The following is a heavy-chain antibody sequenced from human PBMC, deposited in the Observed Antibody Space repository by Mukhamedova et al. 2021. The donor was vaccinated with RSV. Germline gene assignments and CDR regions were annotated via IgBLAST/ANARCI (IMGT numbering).Heavy chain of an antibody. Sequence: GKGLEWVSAISGSGGSTYYADSVKGRFTISRDNSKNTLYLQMNSLRAEDTAVYYCAKDIVVVPAALGWFDPWGQGTLVTVTS. CDR2: ISGSGGST. CDR3: AKDIVVVPAALGWFDP. J-gene: IGHJ5*02. V-gene: IGHV3-23*01. D-gene: IGHD2-2*01.